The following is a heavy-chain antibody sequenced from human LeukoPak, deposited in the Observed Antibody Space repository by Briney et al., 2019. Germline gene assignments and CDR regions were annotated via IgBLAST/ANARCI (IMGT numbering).Heavy chain of an antibody. CDR1: GDSVSSNSAA. V-gene: IGHV6-1*01. Sequence: SQTLSLTCAISGDSVSSNSAAWNWIRQSPSRGLEWLGRTYYGSKWYNDYAVSVKSRITINPDTSKNQFSLRLNSVTPEDTAVYYCARDDDGRRYCSSTSCYNWFDPWGQGTLVTVSS. CDR3: ARDDDGRRYCSSTSCYNWFDP. CDR2: TYYGSKWYN. D-gene: IGHD2-2*01. J-gene: IGHJ5*02.